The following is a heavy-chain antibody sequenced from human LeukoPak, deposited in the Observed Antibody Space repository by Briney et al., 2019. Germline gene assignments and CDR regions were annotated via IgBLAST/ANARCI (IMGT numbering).Heavy chain of an antibody. Sequence: PGGSLRLSCAASGFTFSSYGMHWVRQAPGKGLEWVAVISYDGSNKYYADSVKGRFTISRDNSKNTLYLQMNRVRVEDTAFYYCAREGASGWYAFDSWGQGSLVTVSS. CDR1: GFTFSSYG. D-gene: IGHD6-19*01. J-gene: IGHJ4*02. CDR3: AREGASGWYAFDS. V-gene: IGHV3-30*03. CDR2: ISYDGSNK.